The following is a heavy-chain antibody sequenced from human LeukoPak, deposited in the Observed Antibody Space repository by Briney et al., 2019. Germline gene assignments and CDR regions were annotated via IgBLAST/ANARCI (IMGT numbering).Heavy chain of an antibody. D-gene: IGHD3-9*01. CDR3: ARDLRRRYDILTGYYEELDY. CDR2: ISAYNGNT. Sequence: ASVKVSCKASGYTFTSYGISWVRQAPGQGLEWMGWISAYNGNTNYAQKLQGRVTMTTDTSTNTAYMELRSLRSDDTAVYYCARDLRRRYDILTGYYEELDYWGQGTLVTVSS. CDR1: GYTFTSYG. J-gene: IGHJ4*02. V-gene: IGHV1-18*01.